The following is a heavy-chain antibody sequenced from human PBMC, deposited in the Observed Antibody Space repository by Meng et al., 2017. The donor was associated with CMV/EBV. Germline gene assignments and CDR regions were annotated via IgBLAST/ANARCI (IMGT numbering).Heavy chain of an antibody. Sequence: GESLKISCAASGFTFSSYSMNWVRQAPGKGLEWVAVISYDGSNKYYADSVKGRFTISRDNSKNTLYLQMNSLRAEDTAVYYCARDLGNQAARQSLNLYYWGQGTQVTVSS. CDR2: ISYDGSNK. D-gene: IGHD6-6*01. V-gene: IGHV3-30*03. J-gene: IGHJ4*02. CDR3: ARDLGNQAARQSLNLYY. CDR1: GFTFSSYS.